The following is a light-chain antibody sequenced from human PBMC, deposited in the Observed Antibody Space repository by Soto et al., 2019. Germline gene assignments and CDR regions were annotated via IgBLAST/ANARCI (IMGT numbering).Light chain of an antibody. CDR1: SSDVGEENY. V-gene: IGLV2-8*01. CDR3: SSFAVSPVV. J-gene: IGLJ2*01. Sequence: QSALTQPPSASWAPGQSVTITCSGTSSDVGEENYVSWYQQHPCKVPKLILYEVSKRPSGVPDRFSGSRSGSTASLTVSGLQAEDEADYYCSSFAVSPVVFGGWTELTVL. CDR2: EVS.